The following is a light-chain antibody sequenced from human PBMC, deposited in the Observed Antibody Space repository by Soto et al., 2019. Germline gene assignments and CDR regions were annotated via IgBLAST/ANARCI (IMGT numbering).Light chain of an antibody. CDR2: GIS. Sequence: QSVLTQPPSASGAPGQRVTISCTGTSTNIGACNDVPWYQQLPGKAPKLIIYGISNRPSGVPDRFSGSKSGNTASLIISGLQAEDEADYYCLSYAGSHSAVVFGAGTKVTVL. J-gene: IGLJ2*01. V-gene: IGLV1-40*01. CDR1: STNIGACND. CDR3: LSYAGSHSAVV.